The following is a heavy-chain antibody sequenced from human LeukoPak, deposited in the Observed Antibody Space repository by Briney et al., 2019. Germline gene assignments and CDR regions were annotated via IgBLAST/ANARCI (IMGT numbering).Heavy chain of an antibody. Sequence: PGGSLRLSCAASGFTVSSNYMSWIRQPPGKGLEWIGTIHYSGKTYYNPSLKSRITISIDTSKKQFALKLSSVTAADTAVYYCARDYGDHRVDYWGQGTLVTVSS. V-gene: IGHV4-39*06. D-gene: IGHD4-17*01. CDR2: IHYSGKT. CDR3: ARDYGDHRVDY. CDR1: GFTVSSNY. J-gene: IGHJ4*02.